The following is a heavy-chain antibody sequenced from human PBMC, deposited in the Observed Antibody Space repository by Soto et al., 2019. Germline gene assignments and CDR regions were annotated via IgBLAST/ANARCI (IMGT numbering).Heavy chain of an antibody. V-gene: IGHV3-23*01. CDR2: ISGSGGST. CDR3: AKGKCSSTSCYMCRRNYDY. Sequence: EVQLLESGGGLVQPGGSLRLSCAASGFTFSSYAMSWVRQAPGKGLEWVSAISGSGGSTYYADSVKGRFTISRDNSKNTLYLQMNSLRAEDTAVYYCAKGKCSSTSCYMCRRNYDYWGQGTLVTVSS. D-gene: IGHD2-2*02. CDR1: GFTFSSYA. J-gene: IGHJ4*02.